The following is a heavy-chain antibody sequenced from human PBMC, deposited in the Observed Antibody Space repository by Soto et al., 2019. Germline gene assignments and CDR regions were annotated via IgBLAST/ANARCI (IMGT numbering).Heavy chain of an antibody. CDR2: ISSSGNTV. Sequence: GGSLRLSCAASGFTFSDYYMSWIRQAPGKGLEWISYISSSGNTVYYADSVEGRFTISRDNAQNSLYLQMNNLGAEDTAVYYCARDSRVYYSSGSSVDGWGQGTLVTVSS. V-gene: IGHV3-11*01. D-gene: IGHD3-10*01. J-gene: IGHJ4*02. CDR1: GFTFSDYY. CDR3: ARDSRVYYSSGSSVDG.